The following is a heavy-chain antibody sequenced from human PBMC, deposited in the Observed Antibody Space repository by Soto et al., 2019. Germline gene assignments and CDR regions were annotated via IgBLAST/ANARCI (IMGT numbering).Heavy chain of an antibody. Sequence: PSETLSLTCAVSGGSINSAYYWGWIRQPPGKGLEWIGSIYYSGSTSYNPSLKSRVTISVDTSKNQFSLKLSSVTAADTAVYYCARGLLVPAAMSLWFDPWGQGTLVTVSS. CDR2: IYYSGST. D-gene: IGHD2-2*01. CDR1: GGSINSAYY. V-gene: IGHV4-39*07. J-gene: IGHJ5*02. CDR3: ARGLLVPAAMSLWFDP.